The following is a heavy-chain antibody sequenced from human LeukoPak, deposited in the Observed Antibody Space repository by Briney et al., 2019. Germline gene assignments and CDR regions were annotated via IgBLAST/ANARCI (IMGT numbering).Heavy chain of an antibody. CDR1: GFTLSSYW. Sequence: GGSLRLSCAASGFTLSSYWMNGVRQAPGKGLEWVANIKQDGSEKYYVDSVKGRFTISRDNAKNSLYLQMNSLTAEDTAVYYCARIGFYSSWYFDYWGQGTLVTVSS. CDR3: ARIGFYSSWYFDY. D-gene: IGHD6-6*01. J-gene: IGHJ4*02. CDR2: IKQDGSEK. V-gene: IGHV3-7*01.